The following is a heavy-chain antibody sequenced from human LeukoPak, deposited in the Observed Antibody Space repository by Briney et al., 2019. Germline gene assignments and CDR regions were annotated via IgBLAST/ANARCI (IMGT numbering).Heavy chain of an antibody. CDR2: ISPDGSTT. J-gene: IGHJ4*02. CDR1: GFTFSSYW. D-gene: IGHD2-15*01. V-gene: IGHV3-74*01. CDR3: AKVRLYCSGGSSCYYHPFDY. Sequence: GGSLRLSCAASGFTFSSYWMHWVRQAPGKGLVWVSRISPDGSTTGHADSVKGRFTISRDNSKNTLYLQMNSLRAEDTAVYYCAKVRLYCSGGSSCYYHPFDYWGQGTLVTVSS.